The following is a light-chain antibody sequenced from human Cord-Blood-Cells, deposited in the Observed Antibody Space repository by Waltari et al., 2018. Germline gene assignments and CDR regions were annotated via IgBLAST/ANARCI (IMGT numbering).Light chain of an antibody. CDR1: QSVSSSY. CDR3: QQYGSLYT. Sequence: EIVLTQCPGTLSLSPGERATLSCRASQSVSSSYLAWYKQKPGQASRLLIYGASSSATGIPDRFSGSGYGTDFSLTISRLEPEYFAVYYCQQYGSLYTFGQGTTLEIK. V-gene: IGKV3-20*01. CDR2: GAS. J-gene: IGKJ2*01.